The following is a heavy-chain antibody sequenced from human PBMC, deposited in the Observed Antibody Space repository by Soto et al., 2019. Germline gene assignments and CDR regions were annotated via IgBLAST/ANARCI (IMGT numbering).Heavy chain of an antibody. J-gene: IGHJ6*02. Sequence: ASVKVSCKASGYTFTSYDINWVRQATGQGLEWMGWMNPNSGNTGYAQKLQGRVTMTTDTSTSTAYMELRSLRSDDTAVYYCARESKNYYGSGSRPYYYYGMDVWGQGTTVTVSS. D-gene: IGHD3-10*01. CDR1: GYTFTSYD. CDR3: ARESKNYYGSGSRPYYYYGMDV. V-gene: IGHV1-8*01. CDR2: MNPNSGNT.